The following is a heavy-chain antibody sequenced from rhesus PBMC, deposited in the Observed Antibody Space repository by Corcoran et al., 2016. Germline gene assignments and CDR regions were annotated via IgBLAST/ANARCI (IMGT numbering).Heavy chain of an antibody. CDR1: GVSISSHY. CDR3: ARDGPYSGNWVDFDT. Sequence: QVQLQESGPGLVKPSETLRLTCAVSGVSISSHYWNWIRQPPGKGLEWIGYIFGGSESTSYNPSLKSRLTLSKDTSKNQLFLELNSVTAADTAVYYCARDGPYSGNWVDFDTWGQGVLVTVSS. D-gene: IGHD6-25*01. V-gene: IGHV4-147*01. J-gene: IGHJ4*01. CDR2: IFGGSEST.